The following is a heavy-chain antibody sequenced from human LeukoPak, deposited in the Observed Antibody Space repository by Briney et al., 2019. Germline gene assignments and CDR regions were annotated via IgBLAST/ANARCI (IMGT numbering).Heavy chain of an antibody. Sequence: GASVKVSCKASGGTFSSYAISWVRQAPGQGLEWMGGIIPIFGTANYAQKFQGRVTITADESTSTAYMELRSLRSDDTAVYYCAREGLWFGELHTVGMDVWGKGTTVTVSS. D-gene: IGHD3-10*01. CDR2: IIPIFGTA. V-gene: IGHV1-69*13. CDR1: GGTFSSYA. CDR3: AREGLWFGELHTVGMDV. J-gene: IGHJ6*04.